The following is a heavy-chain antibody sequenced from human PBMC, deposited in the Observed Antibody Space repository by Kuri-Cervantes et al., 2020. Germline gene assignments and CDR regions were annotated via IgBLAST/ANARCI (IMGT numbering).Heavy chain of an antibody. Sequence: GGSLRLSCKGSGYSFTSYWIGWVRQMPGKGLEWMGIIYPGDSETRYSPSFQGQVTISADKSISTAYLQWSSLKASDTAMYYCARHMVRGVIITIPSFDIWGQGTMVTVSS. CDR3: ARHMVRGVIITIPSFDI. CDR1: GYSFTSYW. J-gene: IGHJ3*02. D-gene: IGHD3-10*01. CDR2: IYPGDSET. V-gene: IGHV5-51*01.